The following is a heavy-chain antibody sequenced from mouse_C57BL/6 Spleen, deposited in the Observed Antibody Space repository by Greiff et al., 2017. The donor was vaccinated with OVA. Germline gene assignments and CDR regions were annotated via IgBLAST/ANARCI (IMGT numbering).Heavy chain of an antibody. CDR2: IDPSDSET. V-gene: IGHV1-52*01. CDR1: GYTFTSYW. J-gene: IGHJ1*03. Sequence: QVQLQQPGAELVRPGSSVKLSCKASGYTFTSYWMHWVKQRPIQGLEWIGNIDPSDSETHYNQKFKDKATLTVDKSSSTAYMQLSSLTSEDSAVYYCAILVTGGYFDVWGTGTTVTVSS. CDR3: AILVTGGYFDV. D-gene: IGHD2-13*01.